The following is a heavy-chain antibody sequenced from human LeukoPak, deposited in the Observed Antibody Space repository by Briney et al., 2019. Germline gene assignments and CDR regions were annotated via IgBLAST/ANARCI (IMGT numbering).Heavy chain of an antibody. CDR3: AREGYCSGGTCYSTMNWFDP. V-gene: IGHV1-18*01. J-gene: IGHJ5*02. D-gene: IGHD2-15*01. CDR1: GYRFTRYG. Sequence: ASVKVSCKASGYRFTRYGITWVRQAPGQGLEWMGWISAYNDNTNYAQKLQGRVTLTTDTSTSTAYMELRSLRSDDTAVYYCAREGYCSGGTCYSTMNWFDPWGQGTLVTVSS. CDR2: ISAYNDNT.